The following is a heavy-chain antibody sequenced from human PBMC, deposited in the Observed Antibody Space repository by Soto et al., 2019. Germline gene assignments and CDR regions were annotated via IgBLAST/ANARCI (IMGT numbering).Heavy chain of an antibody. CDR1: GGSISSYY. Sequence: SETLSLTCTVSGGSISSYYWSWIRQPPGKGLEWIGYIYYSGSTNYNPSLKSRVTISVDTSKNQFSLKLSSVTAADTAVYYCARESTTYYYDSSGYYYEGPFDYWGQGTLVPVSS. V-gene: IGHV4-59*01. D-gene: IGHD3-22*01. CDR3: ARESTTYYYDSSGYYYEGPFDY. CDR2: IYYSGST. J-gene: IGHJ4*02.